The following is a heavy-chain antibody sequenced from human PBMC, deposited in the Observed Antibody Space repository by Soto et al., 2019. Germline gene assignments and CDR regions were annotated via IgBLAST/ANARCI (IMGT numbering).Heavy chain of an antibody. CDR3: ARGELPTYYGMDV. Sequence: QVQLVESGGGVVQPGRSLRLSCAASGFTFSNNAVHWVRQAPGKGPEWVAVISSDGSNKYYADSVRDRFTISRDNSKNTLYLQMISLRAEDTAVYYCARGELPTYYGMDVWGQGTTVTVSS. CDR1: GFTFSNNA. V-gene: IGHV3-30-3*01. J-gene: IGHJ6*02. D-gene: IGHD1-7*01. CDR2: ISSDGSNK.